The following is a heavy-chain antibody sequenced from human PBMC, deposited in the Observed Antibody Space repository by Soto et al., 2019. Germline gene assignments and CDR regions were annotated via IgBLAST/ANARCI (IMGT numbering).Heavy chain of an antibody. CDR3: ARDILSVGPRANDAFDV. CDR1: GFTFSDTL. J-gene: IGHJ3*01. V-gene: IGHV1-3*01. D-gene: IGHD2-8*02. Sequence: QVQLVQSGAEVKKPGASVNISCQASGFTFSDTLINWVRQGPGQRLEWMGWINPANGNTRYSESFQGRVTISSLSSASTAYVALSDLTSEDTAVYYFARDILSVGPRANDAFDVWGQGTMITVSS. CDR2: INPANGNT.